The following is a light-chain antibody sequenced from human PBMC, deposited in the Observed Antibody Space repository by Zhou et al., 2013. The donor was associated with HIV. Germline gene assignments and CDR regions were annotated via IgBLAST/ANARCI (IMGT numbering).Light chain of an antibody. CDR1: QSISSY. J-gene: IGKJ4*01. V-gene: IGKV1-33*01. CDR2: AAS. CDR3: QHYANLPVT. Sequence: DIQMTQSPSSLSASVGDRVTVTCRASQSISSYLNWYQQKPGKAPKLLIYAASSLQSGVPSRFSGSGYGTDFTFTISSLQPEDIATYFCQHYANLPVTFGGGTKVEIK.